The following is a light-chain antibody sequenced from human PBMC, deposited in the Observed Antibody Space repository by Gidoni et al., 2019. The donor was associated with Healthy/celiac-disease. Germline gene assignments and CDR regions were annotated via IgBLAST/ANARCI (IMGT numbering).Light chain of an antibody. V-gene: IGKV1-12*01. CDR3: QQANSFPRT. J-gene: IGKJ1*01. Sequence: DIQMTQSPSSVSASVGDRVTITCRASQGISSWLDWYQQKPWKAPKLLIYAASSLQSGVPSRFSGSGSGTEFTLTISSLQPEDFATYYCQQANSFPRTFGQGTKVETK. CDR2: AAS. CDR1: QGISSW.